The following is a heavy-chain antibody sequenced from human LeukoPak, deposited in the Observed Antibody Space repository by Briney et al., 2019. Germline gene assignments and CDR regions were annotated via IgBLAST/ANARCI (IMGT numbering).Heavy chain of an antibody. CDR2: ISWNSGSI. J-gene: IGHJ5*02. V-gene: IGHV3-9*03. D-gene: IGHD6-13*01. CDR1: GFTCDDYA. CDR3: AKGYSSSWYYWFDP. Sequence: SGGSLRLSCAASGFTCDDYAMHWVRQAPGKGLEWVSGISWNSGSIGYADSVKGRFTISRDNAKNSLYLQMNSLRAEDMALYYCAKGYSSSWYYWFDPWGQGTLVTVSS.